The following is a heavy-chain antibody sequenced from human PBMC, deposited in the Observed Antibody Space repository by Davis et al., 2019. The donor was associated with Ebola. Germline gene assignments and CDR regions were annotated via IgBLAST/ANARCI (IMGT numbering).Heavy chain of an antibody. Sequence: GESLKISCKGSGYSFTSNWINWVRQMPGKGLEWMGRIDPSNSYINYSPSFQGHVTISVDKSISTAYLQWTNLKASDTGMYYCARHATVFGVPIINFYFYMDVWGKGTTVAVSS. CDR3: ARHATVFGVPIINFYFYMDV. D-gene: IGHD3-3*01. CDR2: IDPSNSYI. V-gene: IGHV5-10-1*01. J-gene: IGHJ6*03. CDR1: GYSFTSNW.